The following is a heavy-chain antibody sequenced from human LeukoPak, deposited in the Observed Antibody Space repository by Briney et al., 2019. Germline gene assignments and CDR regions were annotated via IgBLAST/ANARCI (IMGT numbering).Heavy chain of an antibody. Sequence: SVKVSCKASGGTFSSYAISWVRQAPGQGLEWMGRIIPILGIANYAQKFQGRVTITADKSTSTAYMELSSLRSEDTAVYYCARDPTAKYGGYENYYYYGMDVWGQGTTVTVSS. D-gene: IGHD5-12*01. CDR3: ARDPTAKYGGYENYYYYGMDV. J-gene: IGHJ6*02. CDR1: GGTFSSYA. CDR2: IIPILGIA. V-gene: IGHV1-69*04.